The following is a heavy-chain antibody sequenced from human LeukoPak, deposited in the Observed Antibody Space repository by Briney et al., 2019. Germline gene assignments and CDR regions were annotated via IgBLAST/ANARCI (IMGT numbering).Heavy chain of an antibody. CDR3: ARHYDSSGYNYFDY. Sequence: SETLSLTCAVYGGSFSGYYWSWIRQPPGKGLEWIGEINHSGSTNYNPSLKSRVTISVDTSKNQFSLKLSSVTAADTAVYYCARHYDSSGYNYFDYWGQGTLVTVSS. V-gene: IGHV4-34*01. D-gene: IGHD3-22*01. CDR1: GGSFSGYY. CDR2: INHSGST. J-gene: IGHJ4*02.